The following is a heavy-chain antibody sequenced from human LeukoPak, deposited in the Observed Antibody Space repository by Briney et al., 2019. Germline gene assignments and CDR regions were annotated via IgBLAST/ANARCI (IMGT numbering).Heavy chain of an antibody. CDR1: GGSISSSSYY. V-gene: IGHV4-39*02. CDR3: ARDSMVAVADWFDP. J-gene: IGHJ5*02. Sequence: PSETLSLTCTVSGGSISSSSYYWGWIRQPPGKGLEWIGSIYYSGSTYYNPSLKSRVTISVDTSKNQFSLKLSSVTAADTAVYYCARDSMVAVADWFDPWGQGTLVTASS. D-gene: IGHD6-19*01. CDR2: IYYSGST.